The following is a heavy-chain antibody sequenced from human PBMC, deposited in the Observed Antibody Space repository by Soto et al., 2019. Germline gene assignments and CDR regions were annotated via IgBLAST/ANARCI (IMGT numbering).Heavy chain of an antibody. CDR1: GYTFNSFG. V-gene: IGHV1-18*04. Sequence: QVHLEQSGAEVRKPGASVKVSCKASGYTFNSFGINWVRQAPGQGLEWLGWISAYNGNTNYAQKFHGRVTMTADTSTTTAYLELTSLRSDDTAVYYCVREFQYDSGGFHELYFWGQGTLVTVSS. D-gene: IGHD3-22*01. CDR3: VREFQYDSGGFHELYF. J-gene: IGHJ4*02. CDR2: ISAYNGNT.